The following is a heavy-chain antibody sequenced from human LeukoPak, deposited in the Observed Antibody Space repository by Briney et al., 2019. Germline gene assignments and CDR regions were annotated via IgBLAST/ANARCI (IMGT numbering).Heavy chain of an antibody. Sequence: GGSLRLSCAGSGFTFSNYEMTWVRQAPGKGLEWVSYIGSSGSTIYYADSVQGRFTISRDNAKNSLYLQMNSLRAEDTAVYYCARQPHALDIWGQGTMVTVSS. V-gene: IGHV3-48*03. CDR1: GFTFSNYE. CDR2: IGSSGSTI. CDR3: ARQPHALDI. J-gene: IGHJ3*02.